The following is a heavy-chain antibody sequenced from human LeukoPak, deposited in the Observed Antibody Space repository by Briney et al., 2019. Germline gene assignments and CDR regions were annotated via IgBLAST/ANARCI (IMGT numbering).Heavy chain of an antibody. CDR3: ARDKGAYGDFANY. Sequence: GRSLRLSCAASGFTFSSYGMHWVRQAPGKGLEWVAVIWYDGDNKKYADSVKGRFSISRDNSKNTLYLQTNSLRAEDTAVYYCARDKGAYGDFANYWGQGTLVIVSS. V-gene: IGHV3-33*08. D-gene: IGHD4-17*01. J-gene: IGHJ4*02. CDR2: IWYDGDNK. CDR1: GFTFSSYG.